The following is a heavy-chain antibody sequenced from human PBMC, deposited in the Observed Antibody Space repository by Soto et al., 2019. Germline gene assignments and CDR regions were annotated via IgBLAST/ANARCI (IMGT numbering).Heavy chain of an antibody. J-gene: IGHJ5*02. V-gene: IGHV1-18*01. D-gene: IGHD2-8*02. CDR1: GYNLSSSG. CDR3: ARGGIVVVLSASTSLVGNWFDP. Sequence: QVQLVQSGAEVKKPGASVNVSCKSSGYNLSSSGINWVRQAPGLGLEWMGWISGYNGKALYAREFRGRVTMTTYTSANTAYMELRSLRSDDTAVYYCARGGIVVVLSASTSLVGNWFDPWGQGTLVTVSS. CDR2: ISGYNGKA.